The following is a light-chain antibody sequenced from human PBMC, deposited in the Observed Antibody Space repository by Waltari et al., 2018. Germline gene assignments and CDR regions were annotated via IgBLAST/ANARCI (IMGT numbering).Light chain of an antibody. CDR3: LVWHSTIDHQGV. Sequence: SYVVTQSPSVSVAPGETARITCGGDNIGSKSVHWYQQRPGQAPGLVISYYSDRPSGLPERFSGSNSGNTATLTISWVEAEDEADYYCLVWHSTIDHQGVFGGGTKLTVL. J-gene: IGLJ2*01. V-gene: IGLV3-21*04. CDR2: YYS. CDR1: NIGSKS.